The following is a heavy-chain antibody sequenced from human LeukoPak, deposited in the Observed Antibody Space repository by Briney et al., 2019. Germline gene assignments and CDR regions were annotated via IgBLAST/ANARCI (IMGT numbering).Heavy chain of an antibody. CDR1: GYXFTSYG. J-gene: IGHJ4*02. V-gene: IGHV1-18*01. CDR2: ISVYMGNT. D-gene: IGHD1-1*01. CDR3: ARERPYNLDY. Sequence: ASVKVSCKASGYXFTSYGISWLRQAPGQGLEWMGWISVYMGNTNYAQKLQGRVTMTTDTSTNTAYMELRSLRSDDTAVYYCARERPYNLDYWGQGTLVIVSS.